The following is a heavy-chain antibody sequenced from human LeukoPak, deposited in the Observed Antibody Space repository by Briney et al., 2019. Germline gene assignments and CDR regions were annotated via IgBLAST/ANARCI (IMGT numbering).Heavy chain of an antibody. V-gene: IGHV4-59*01. CDR1: GGSISSYY. Sequence: SETLSLTCTVSGGSISSYYWSWIRQPPGKGLEWIGYIYYSVSTNYNPSLKSRVTISVDTSKNQFSLKLSSVTAADTAVYYCARVGGTNDYGDYIFGYYYYYMDVWGKGTTVTISS. CDR3: ARVGGTNDYGDYIFGYYYYYMDV. D-gene: IGHD4-17*01. CDR2: IYYSVST. J-gene: IGHJ6*03.